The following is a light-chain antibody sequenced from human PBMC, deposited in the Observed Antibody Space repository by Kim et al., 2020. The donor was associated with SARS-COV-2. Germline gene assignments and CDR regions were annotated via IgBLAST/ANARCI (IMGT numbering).Light chain of an antibody. CDR3: QQYNSYPWT. J-gene: IGKJ1*01. CDR2: KAS. V-gene: IGKV1-5*03. Sequence: DIQMTQSPSTLSASVGDRVTITCRASQNINNWLAWYQKKPGKAPNILIYKASNLESGVPSRFSGSSSGTEFTLTIGSLQPDDFGAYYCQQYNSYPWTFGQGTKVDIK. CDR1: QNINNW.